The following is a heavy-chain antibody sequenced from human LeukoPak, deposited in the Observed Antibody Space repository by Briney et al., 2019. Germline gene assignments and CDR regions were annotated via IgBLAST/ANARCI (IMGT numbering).Heavy chain of an antibody. CDR1: GFTFSSYS. D-gene: IGHD3-9*01. CDR2: ISSSSSYI. CDR3: AKSPDYDILTGYSGVLDY. J-gene: IGHJ4*02. Sequence: AGGSLRLSCAASGFTFSSYSMNWVRQAPGKGLEWVSSISSSSSYIYYADSVKGRFTISRDNSKNTLYLQMNSLRAEDTAVYYCAKSPDYDILTGYSGVLDYWGQGTLVTVSS. V-gene: IGHV3-21*04.